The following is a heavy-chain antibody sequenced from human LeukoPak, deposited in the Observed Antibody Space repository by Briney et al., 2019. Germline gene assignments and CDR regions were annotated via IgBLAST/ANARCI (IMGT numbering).Heavy chain of an antibody. V-gene: IGHV3-53*01. CDR1: GFTVSSNY. CDR3: AKDRHYYYGSGSYRRGITFDY. Sequence: GGSLRLSCAASGFTVSSNYMSWVRQAPGKGLEWVSVIYSGGSTYYADSVKGRFTISRDNSKNTLYLQMNSLRAEDTAVYYCAKDRHYYYGSGSYRRGITFDYWGQGTLVTVSS. J-gene: IGHJ4*02. CDR2: IYSGGST. D-gene: IGHD3-10*01.